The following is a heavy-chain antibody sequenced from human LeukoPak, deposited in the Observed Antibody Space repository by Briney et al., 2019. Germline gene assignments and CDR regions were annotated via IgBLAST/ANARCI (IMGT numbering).Heavy chain of an antibody. Sequence: GGSLRLSCAASGFTVSGNYMSWVRQAPGKGLEWVSVIYSGDNTYYADSVKGRFTISRDNSKNTLYLQMSSLRAEDTAVYYCVRESSGSYFAYWGQGTLVTVSS. D-gene: IGHD3-10*01. CDR3: VRESSGSYFAY. J-gene: IGHJ4*02. V-gene: IGHV3-53*01. CDR2: IYSGDNT. CDR1: GFTVSGNY.